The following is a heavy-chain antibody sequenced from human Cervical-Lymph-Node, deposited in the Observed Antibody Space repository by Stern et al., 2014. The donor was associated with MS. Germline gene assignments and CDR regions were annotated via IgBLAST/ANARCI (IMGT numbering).Heavy chain of an antibody. Sequence: QVQLVQSGSELKKPGASVTVSCKASTYTFTSYALYWVRQAHGQGLEWMGWISTNTGNPKYAQGFTGRFVFDLDTSVSSAYLQISSLKTEYTAVYYCAREAEYSSSSGVDYWGQGTLVTVSS. D-gene: IGHD6-6*01. CDR1: TYTFTSYA. CDR2: ISTNTGNP. J-gene: IGHJ4*02. V-gene: IGHV7-4-1*02. CDR3: AREAEYSSSSGVDY.